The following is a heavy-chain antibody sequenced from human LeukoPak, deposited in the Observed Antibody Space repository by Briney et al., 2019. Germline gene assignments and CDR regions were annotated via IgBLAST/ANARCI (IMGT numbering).Heavy chain of an antibody. CDR3: ASQTTGFGYSYGLFDY. Sequence: HTGGSLRLSCAASGFTFSSYAMSWVRQAPGKGLEWVSSISRNGGSTYYADSVKGRFTISRDNSKNTLYLQMNSLRAEDTAVYYCASQTTGFGYSYGLFDYWGQGTLVTVSS. V-gene: IGHV3-23*01. CDR1: GFTFSSYA. D-gene: IGHD5-18*01. CDR2: ISRNGGST. J-gene: IGHJ4*02.